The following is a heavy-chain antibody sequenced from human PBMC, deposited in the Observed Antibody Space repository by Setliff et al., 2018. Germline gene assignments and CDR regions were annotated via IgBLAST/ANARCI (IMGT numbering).Heavy chain of an antibody. V-gene: IGHV1-69*06. CDR2: IIPIFGTA. CDR3: ATSVSWIQLVLYPQGHPEPFDY. CDR1: GGTFSSYG. D-gene: IGHD5-18*01. J-gene: IGHJ4*02. Sequence: SVKVSCKASGGTFSSYGISWVRQAPGQGLEWMGGIIPIFGTANYAQKFQGRVTITADKSTSTAHMELSSLRSEDTAVYYCATSVSWIQLVLYPQGHPEPFDYWGQGTLVTVSS.